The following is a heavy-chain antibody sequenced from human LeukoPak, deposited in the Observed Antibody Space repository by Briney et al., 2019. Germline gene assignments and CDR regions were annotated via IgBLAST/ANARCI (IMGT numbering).Heavy chain of an antibody. V-gene: IGHV1-2*02. CDR3: ARIGYNHYFDY. CDR1: GYTFTDYY. J-gene: IGHJ4*02. CDR2: INPNSGGT. Sequence: GASVKVSCKASGYTFTDYYLHWVRQAPGQGLEWMGWINPNSGGTNYAQTFQGRVTMARDTSITTAYLGLSRLRSDDTAVYYCARIGYNHYFDYWGQGTLVTVSS. D-gene: IGHD5-24*01.